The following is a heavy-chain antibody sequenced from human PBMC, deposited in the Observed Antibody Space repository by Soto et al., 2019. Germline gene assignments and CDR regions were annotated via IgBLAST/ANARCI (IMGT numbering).Heavy chain of an antibody. V-gene: IGHV1-46*01. D-gene: IGHD5-18*01. Sequence: GASVKVSWKASGYTFSTYYLHWVRHAPGQGLEWMGIINPGGGSVFYAQKFHGRVTMTRDTSTSTVYMELRTLRSEDTAVYYCAKDTLEVVNSYGYKFDYWVQGTLVTVSS. CDR1: GYTFSTYY. J-gene: IGHJ4*02. CDR2: INPGGGSV. CDR3: AKDTLEVVNSYGYKFDY.